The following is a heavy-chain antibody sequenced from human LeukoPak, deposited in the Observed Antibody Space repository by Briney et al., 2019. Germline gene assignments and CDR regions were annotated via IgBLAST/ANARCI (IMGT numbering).Heavy chain of an antibody. Sequence: ASVKVSCKASGYTFTRYAMHWVRQAPGQSLDWMGWINTGNGNTKYPPKLQGRVTLSRDTSANTVYMEVTSLRSEDTAVYYCATRSESSYGGVFDFWGQGSLVTVSS. CDR1: GYTFTRYA. V-gene: IGHV1-3*04. D-gene: IGHD3-10*01. J-gene: IGHJ4*02. CDR3: ATRSESSYGGVFDF. CDR2: INTGNGNT.